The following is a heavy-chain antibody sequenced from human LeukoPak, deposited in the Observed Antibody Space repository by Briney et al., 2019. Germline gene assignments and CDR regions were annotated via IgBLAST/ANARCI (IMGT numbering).Heavy chain of an antibody. V-gene: IGHV4-4*07. CDR3: ARGFGYDSTGYRAFDI. CDR2: IYTSGST. Sequence: SETLSLTCTVSGGSISSYYWSWIRQPAGKGLEWIGRIYTSGSTNYNPSLKSRVTMSVDTSKNQFSLKLSSVTAADTAVYYCARGFGYDSTGYRAFDIWGQGTMVTVSS. CDR1: GGSISSYY. D-gene: IGHD3-22*01. J-gene: IGHJ3*02.